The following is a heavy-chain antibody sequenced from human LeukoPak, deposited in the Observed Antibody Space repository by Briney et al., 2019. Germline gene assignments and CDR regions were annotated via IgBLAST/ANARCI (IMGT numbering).Heavy chain of an antibody. D-gene: IGHD3-16*02. CDR1: GFTFSRYG. CDR2: ISSDGSKK. V-gene: IGHV3-30*18. J-gene: IGHJ6*03. Sequence: GGSLRLSCAASGFTFSRYGMHWVRQAPGKGPEWVTVISSDGSKKYYIDSVKGRFTISRDNSKNTLYLQMNGLRPEDTAVYYCAKSWGYTRPYYNYMDVWGKGTTVTVSS. CDR3: AKSWGYTRPYYNYMDV.